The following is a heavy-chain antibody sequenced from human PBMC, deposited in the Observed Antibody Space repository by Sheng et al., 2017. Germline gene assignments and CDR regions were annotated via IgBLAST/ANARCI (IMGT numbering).Heavy chain of an antibody. J-gene: IGHJ4*02. CDR1: GYTFASYD. CDR2: MNPNSGNT. V-gene: IGHV1-8*03. D-gene: IGHD2-8*02. Sequence: QVQLVQSGAEVKKPGASVKVSCKASGYTFASYDINWVRQATGQGLEWMGWMNPNSGNTGYAQKFQGRVTITRNTSISTAYMELSSLRSEDTAVYYCARATARPDSGYCTGGVCYAFDYWGQGTLVTVSS. CDR3: ARATARPDSGYCTGGVCYAFDY.